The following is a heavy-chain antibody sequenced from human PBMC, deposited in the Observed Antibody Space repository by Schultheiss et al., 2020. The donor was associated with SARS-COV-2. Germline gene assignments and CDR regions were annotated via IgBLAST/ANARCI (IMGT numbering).Heavy chain of an antibody. J-gene: IGHJ5*02. V-gene: IGHV4-34*01. Sequence: SETLSLTCAVYGGSFSGYYWSWIRQPPGKGLEWIGEINQSGSTNYNPSLKSRVTISVDTSKNQFSLKLSSVTAADTAVYYCARGGIAVAGDNWFDPWGQGTLVPGSS. CDR3: ARGGIAVAGDNWFDP. D-gene: IGHD6-19*01. CDR1: GGSFSGYY. CDR2: INQSGST.